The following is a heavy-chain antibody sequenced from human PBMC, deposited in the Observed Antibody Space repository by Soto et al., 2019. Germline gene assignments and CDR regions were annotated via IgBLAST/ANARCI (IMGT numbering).Heavy chain of an antibody. J-gene: IGHJ3*02. CDR1: GGSISSYY. Sequence: SETLSLTCTVSGGSISSYYWSWIRQPPGKGLEWIGYIYYSGSTNYNPSLKSRVTISVDTSKNQFSLKLSSVTAADTAVYYCARLQQPDAFDIWGQGTMGTVSS. V-gene: IGHV4-59*01. CDR2: IYYSGST. D-gene: IGHD5-18*01. CDR3: ARLQQPDAFDI.